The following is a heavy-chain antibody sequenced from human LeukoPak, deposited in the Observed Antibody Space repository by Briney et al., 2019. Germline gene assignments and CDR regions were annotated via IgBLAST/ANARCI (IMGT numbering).Heavy chain of an antibody. CDR3: ARDMEDAFDI. D-gene: IGHD3-3*01. J-gene: IGHJ3*02. CDR2: IIPIFGTA. Sequence: RASVKVSCKASGYTFTSYAMNWVRQAPGQGLEWMGGIIPIFGTANYAQKFQGRVTITADESTSTAYMELSSLRSEDTAVYYCARDMEDAFDIWGQGTMVTVSS. V-gene: IGHV1-69*13. CDR1: GYTFTSYA.